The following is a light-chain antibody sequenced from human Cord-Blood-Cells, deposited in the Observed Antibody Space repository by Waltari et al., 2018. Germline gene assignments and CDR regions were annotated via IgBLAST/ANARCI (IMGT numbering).Light chain of an antibody. Sequence: QSALTQPPSASRSPGQSVTISCTGTSSDVGGYNDVSWYQQHPGKAPKLMIYEVSKRPSGVPDRFSGSKSGNTAALTVSGLQAEDEADYYCSSYAGSNNFVVFGGGTKLTVL. V-gene: IGLV2-8*01. CDR1: SSDVGGYND. CDR2: EVS. J-gene: IGLJ2*01. CDR3: SSYAGSNNFVV.